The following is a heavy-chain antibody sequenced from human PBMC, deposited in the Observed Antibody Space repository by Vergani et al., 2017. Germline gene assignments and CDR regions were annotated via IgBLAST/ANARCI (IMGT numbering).Heavy chain of an antibody. CDR3: AGDSHSSDGEAFDI. Sequence: QVQLQQWGAGLLKPSETLSLTCAVYGGSFSGYYWSWIRQPPGKGLEWMGEINHSGSTNYNPSLKSRVTISVDTSKNQFSLKLSSVTAADTAVYYCAGDSHSSDGEAFDIWGQGTMVTVSS. CDR1: GGSFSGYY. D-gene: IGHD6-25*01. CDR2: INHSGST. J-gene: IGHJ3*02. V-gene: IGHV4-34*01.